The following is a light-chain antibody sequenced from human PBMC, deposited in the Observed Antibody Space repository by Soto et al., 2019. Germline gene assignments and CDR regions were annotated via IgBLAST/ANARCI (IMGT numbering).Light chain of an antibody. V-gene: IGLV2-14*01. CDR1: SSDVGAYDF. J-gene: IGLJ2*01. Sequence: QSALTQPASVSGSPGQSITISCTGTSSDVGAYDFVSWYQHSPGKAPKLVTFDVTHRPPGISDRFSGSKSANTASLTIAGLQAADEAFYYCSSYTTMSTLVFGGGTKLTVL. CDR2: DVT. CDR3: SSYTTMSTLV.